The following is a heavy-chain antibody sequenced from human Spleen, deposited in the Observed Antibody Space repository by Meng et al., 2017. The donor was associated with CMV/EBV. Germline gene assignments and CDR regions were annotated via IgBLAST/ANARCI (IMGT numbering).Heavy chain of an antibody. D-gene: IGHD1-7*01. CDR2: IRHSGGT. V-gene: IGHV4-34*01. CDR3: ARGVRWNWFMGLDP. J-gene: IGHJ5*02. Sequence: SETLSLTCAVYGGSFSSYYWTWIRQPPGKGLEWIGEIRHSGGTNYNPSLKSRVTMSVDTSNNQFSLKLRSVTAADTAVYHCARGVRWNWFMGLDPWGQGTLVTVSS. CDR1: GGSFSSYY.